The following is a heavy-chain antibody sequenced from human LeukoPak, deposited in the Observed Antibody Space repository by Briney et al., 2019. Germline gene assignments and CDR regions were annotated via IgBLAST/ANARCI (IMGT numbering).Heavy chain of an antibody. CDR1: GFTFSSYA. J-gene: IGHJ4*02. Sequence: GGSLRLSCVASGFTFSSYAMSWVRQAPGKGLEWVSVIYSGDTTAYADSVRGRFTISRDNSKNTLYLQMNSLRAEDTAVYYCARFPHWGQRTLVTVSS. V-gene: IGHV3-66*01. CDR2: IYSGDTT. CDR3: ARFPH.